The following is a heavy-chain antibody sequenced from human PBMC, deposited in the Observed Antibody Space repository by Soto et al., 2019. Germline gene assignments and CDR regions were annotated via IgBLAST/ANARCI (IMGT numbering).Heavy chain of an antibody. CDR3: ARHGDISTRRSANDY. CDR2: IDPSDSYT. V-gene: IGHV5-10-1*01. J-gene: IGHJ4*02. Sequence: PGESLKISCKGSGYSFTTCWISWVRQMPCKGLEWMWRIDPSDSYTNYSPSFRGHVTISTDKSISTAYLQWSSLKASDTAMYYCARHGDISTRRSANDYWGQGALVTVSS. CDR1: GYSFTTCW. D-gene: IGHD6-6*01.